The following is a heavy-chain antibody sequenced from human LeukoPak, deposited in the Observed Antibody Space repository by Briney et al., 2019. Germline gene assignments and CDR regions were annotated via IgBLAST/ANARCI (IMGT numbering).Heavy chain of an antibody. CDR3: ASSKSGYIDY. V-gene: IGHV4-38-2*01. D-gene: IGHD1-26*01. Sequence: PSETLSLTCAVSDYSISSDYYWAWIRRPPGQGLEWIGCIYHSGNTCYNPSLKSRITISVDTSKNQFSLKVSSVTAADTAVYYCASSKSGYIDYWGQGTLVTVSS. CDR1: DYSISSDYY. J-gene: IGHJ4*02. CDR2: IYHSGNT.